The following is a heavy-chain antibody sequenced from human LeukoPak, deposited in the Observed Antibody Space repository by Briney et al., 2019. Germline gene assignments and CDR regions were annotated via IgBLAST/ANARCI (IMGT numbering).Heavy chain of an antibody. CDR1: GYSFTSYW. D-gene: IGHD6-13*01. CDR3: ARTVWAAAGTRYFQH. Sequence: GEALKISCKGSGYSFTSYWIGWGRPMPGKGLEWRGIIYPGDSDNRYSPSFQGQVTISADKSISTAYLQWSSLKASDTAMYYCARTVWAAAGTRYFQHWGQGTLVTVSS. V-gene: IGHV5-51*01. CDR2: IYPGDSDN. J-gene: IGHJ1*01.